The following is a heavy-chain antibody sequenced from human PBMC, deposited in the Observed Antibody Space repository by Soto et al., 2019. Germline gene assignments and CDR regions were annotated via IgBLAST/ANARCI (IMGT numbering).Heavy chain of an antibody. V-gene: IGHV3-21*01. CDR3: ARDRLVAATSAPPYCYYGMDV. CDR1: GFTFSSYS. J-gene: IGHJ6*02. D-gene: IGHD2-15*01. CDR2: ISSSSRYI. Sequence: PWGSLRLSCATSGFTFSSYSMNWVRQAPGMGLEWVSSISSSSRYIYYADSVRGRFTISRDNAKNSLYLQINSLRAEDTAVYYCARDRLVAATSAPPYCYYGMDVWGQGTTVTVSS.